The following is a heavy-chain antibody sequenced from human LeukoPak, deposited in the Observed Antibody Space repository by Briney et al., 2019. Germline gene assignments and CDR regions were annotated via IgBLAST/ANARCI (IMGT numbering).Heavy chain of an antibody. CDR1: GYTFTSYA. V-gene: IGHV7-4-1*02. Sequence: ASVKVSCKASGYTFTSYAMNWVRQAPGQGLEWMGWINTNTGNPTYAQGFTGRFVFSLDTSVSTAYLQISSLKAEDTAVYYCARDPKPHTAMGYYYYYMDVWGKGTTVTVSS. D-gene: IGHD5-18*01. CDR2: INTNTGNP. CDR3: ARDPKPHTAMGYYYYYMDV. J-gene: IGHJ6*03.